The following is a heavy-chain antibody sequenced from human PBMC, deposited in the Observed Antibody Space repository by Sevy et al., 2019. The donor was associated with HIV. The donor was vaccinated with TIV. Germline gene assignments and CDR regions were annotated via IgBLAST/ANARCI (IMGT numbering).Heavy chain of an antibody. CDR3: ARDLSSIYCSSTSCYYNWFDP. J-gene: IGHJ5*02. CDR1: GYTFTGYY. Sequence: ASVKVSCKASGYTFTGYYMHWVRQAPGQGLEWMGWINPNSGGTNYAQKFQGRVTMTRDTSISTAYMELSRLRSDDTAVYYCARDLSSIYCSSTSCYYNWFDPWGQRTLVTVSS. V-gene: IGHV1-2*02. D-gene: IGHD2-2*01. CDR2: INPNSGGT.